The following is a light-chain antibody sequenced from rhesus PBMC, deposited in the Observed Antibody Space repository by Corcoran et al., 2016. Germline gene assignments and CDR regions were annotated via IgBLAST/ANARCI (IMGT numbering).Light chain of an antibody. CDR2: GAS. V-gene: IGKV1-36*02. J-gene: IGKJ1*01. CDR3: QQGYSYPWT. Sequence: DIQMTQSPSSLSAFVGDRVTIASQASQSLSNFLSWYQQKAGKTPKRLIYGASRLQSGIPSRFSGSGSGTAFTLTISSLQPEDFATYYCQQGYSYPWTFGQGTRVEIK. CDR1: QSLSNF.